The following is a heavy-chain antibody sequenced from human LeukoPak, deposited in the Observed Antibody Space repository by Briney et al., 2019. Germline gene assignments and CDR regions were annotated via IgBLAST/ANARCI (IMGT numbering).Heavy chain of an antibody. V-gene: IGHV3-30*18. CDR1: GSTFSAYG. D-gene: IGHD6-13*01. Sequence: GGSLRLSCAASGSTFSAYGMHWVRQAPGKGLEWVAVISYDGNTKYYADSVKGRFTISRDNSKDTLYLQMNSLRAEDTAVYYCAKRVDYGSSWYYFDYWGQGTLVTVSS. J-gene: IGHJ4*02. CDR2: ISYDGNTK. CDR3: AKRVDYGSSWYYFDY.